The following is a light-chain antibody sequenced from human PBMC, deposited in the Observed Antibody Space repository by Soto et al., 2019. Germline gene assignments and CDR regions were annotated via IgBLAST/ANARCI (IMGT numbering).Light chain of an antibody. V-gene: IGLV2-14*01. Sequence: QSALTQPASVSGSPGQSISISCTGSSSDVGAYNHVAWYQQQPGKAPKLLIYEVDNRPSGISHRFSGSKSGNTASLTISGLQTEDEADYYCSSYTVINTAVFGGGTKVTVL. J-gene: IGLJ3*02. CDR1: SSDVGAYNH. CDR2: EVD. CDR3: SSYTVINTAV.